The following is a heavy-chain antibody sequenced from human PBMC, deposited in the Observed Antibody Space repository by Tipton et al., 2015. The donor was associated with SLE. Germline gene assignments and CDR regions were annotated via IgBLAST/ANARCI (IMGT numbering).Heavy chain of an antibody. J-gene: IGHJ6*03. CDR2: IYYSGST. D-gene: IGHD2-2*01. CDR1: GYSLTSGYY. V-gene: IGHV4-31*03. CDR3: TRYVVVPGAISSYYFYMGV. Sequence: TLSLTCTVSGYSLTSGYYWGWIRQPPGKGLEWIGYIYYSGSTYYNPSLKSRVTMSVDTSKNQFSLKLSSVTAADTAVYYCTRYVVVPGAISSYYFYMGVWGNGTTVSVSS.